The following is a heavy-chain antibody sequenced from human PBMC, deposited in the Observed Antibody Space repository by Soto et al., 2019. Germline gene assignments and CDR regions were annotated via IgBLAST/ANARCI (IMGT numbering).Heavy chain of an antibody. J-gene: IGHJ6*02. V-gene: IGHV1-69*02. D-gene: IGHD3-16*01. Sequence: SVKVSCKASGGTFSSYTISWVRQAPGQGLEWMGRIIPILGIANYAQKFQGRVTITADKSTSTAYMELSSLRSEDTAVYYCARVGDNTYYYYYGMDVWGQGTTVTVSS. CDR1: GGTFSSYT. CDR2: IIPILGIA. CDR3: ARVGDNTYYYYYGMDV.